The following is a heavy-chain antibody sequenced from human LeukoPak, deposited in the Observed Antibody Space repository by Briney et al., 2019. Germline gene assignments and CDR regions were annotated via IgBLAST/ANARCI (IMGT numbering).Heavy chain of an antibody. CDR3: ANSLGDMVRGVISDY. CDR1: GFTFSSYG. D-gene: IGHD3-10*01. CDR2: ISYDGSNK. Sequence: GGSLRLSCAASGFTFSSYGMHWVRQAPGKGLEWVAVISYDGSNKYYADSVKGRFTISRDNSKNTLYLQMNSLRAEDTAVYYCANSLGDMVRGVISDYWGQGTLVTVSS. J-gene: IGHJ4*02. V-gene: IGHV3-30*18.